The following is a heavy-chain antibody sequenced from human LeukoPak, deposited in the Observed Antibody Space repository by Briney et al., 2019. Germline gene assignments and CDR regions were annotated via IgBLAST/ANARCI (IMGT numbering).Heavy chain of an antibody. D-gene: IGHD3-22*01. CDR1: GYTFTSYD. CDR3: ARGGNTDFSDSSGSNGDY. CDR2: MNPNSGNT. V-gene: IGHV1-8*02. J-gene: IGHJ4*02. Sequence: ASVKVSCKASGYTFTSYDINWVRQATGQGLEWMGWMNPNSGNTGYAQKFQGRVTMTRNTSISTAYMELSSLRSEDTAVYYCARGGNTDFSDSSGSNGDYWGQGTLVTVSS.